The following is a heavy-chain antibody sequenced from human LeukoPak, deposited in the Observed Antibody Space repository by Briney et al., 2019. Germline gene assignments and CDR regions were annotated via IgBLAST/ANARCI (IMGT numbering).Heavy chain of an antibody. Sequence: GSLRLSCAASGFTFSSYWMSWVRQAPGKGLEWIGSIYYSGSTYYNPSLKSRVTISVDTSKNQFSLKLSSVTAADTAVYYCAREPSYGSGRKNAFDIWGQGTMVTVSS. CDR3: AREPSYGSGRKNAFDI. CDR2: IYYSGST. V-gene: IGHV4-39*07. D-gene: IGHD3-10*01. J-gene: IGHJ3*02. CDR1: GFTFSSYW.